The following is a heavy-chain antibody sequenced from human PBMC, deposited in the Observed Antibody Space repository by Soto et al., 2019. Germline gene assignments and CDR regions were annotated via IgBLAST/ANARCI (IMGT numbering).Heavy chain of an antibody. CDR1: GGSVSSGSYY. D-gene: IGHD5-12*01. CDR2: IYYSGST. Sequence: SETLSLTCTVSGGSVSSGSYYWSWIRQPPGKGLEWIGYIYYSGSTNYNPSLKSRVTISVDTSKNQFSLKLSSVTAAETAVYKCARRDGYNRGFFDNGGQGTLVTVSS. V-gene: IGHV4-61*01. CDR3: ARRDGYNRGFFDN. J-gene: IGHJ4*02.